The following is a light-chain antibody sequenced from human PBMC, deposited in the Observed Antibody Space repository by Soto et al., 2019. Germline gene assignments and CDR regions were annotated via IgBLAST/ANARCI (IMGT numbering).Light chain of an antibody. CDR3: QQCGGSPT. Sequence: EIVLTRSPGLLSLSPGERASLSCRASQKISSTVLAWYQQKPGQAPRLLIYGASSRTTGIPDRFSGSGSGTDFTLTISRLEPEDFAMYYCQQCGGSPTFGQGTKVDI. J-gene: IGKJ1*01. CDR2: GAS. V-gene: IGKV3-20*01. CDR1: QKISSTV.